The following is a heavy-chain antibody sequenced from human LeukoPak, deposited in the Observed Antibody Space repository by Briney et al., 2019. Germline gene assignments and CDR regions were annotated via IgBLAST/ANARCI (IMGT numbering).Heavy chain of an antibody. V-gene: IGHV1-18*01. J-gene: IGHJ6*03. CDR1: GYTFTSYG. D-gene: IGHD2-2*01. CDR2: ISAYNGNT. CDR3: AREHIVVVPAAMNYYMDV. Sequence: ASVKVSCKASGYTFTSYGISWVRQAPGQGLEWMGWISAYNGNTNYAQKLQGRVTMTTDTSTSTAYMELSSLRSEDTAVYYCAREHIVVVPAAMNYYMDVWGKGTTVTVSS.